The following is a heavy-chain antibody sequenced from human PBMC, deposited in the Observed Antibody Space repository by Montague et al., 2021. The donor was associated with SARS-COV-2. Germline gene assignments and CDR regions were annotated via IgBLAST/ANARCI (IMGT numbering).Heavy chain of an antibody. CDR2: INHSGST. CDR1: GGSFSGYY. V-gene: IGHV4-34*01. Sequence: SLTCAVYGGSFSGYYWSWIRQPPGEGLEWIGEINHSGSTNYNPSLKSRVTISVDTSKNQFSLKLSSVTAADTAVYYCARVRYYGSGTSLGMDVWGQGTTVTVSS. CDR3: ARVRYYGSGTSLGMDV. J-gene: IGHJ6*02. D-gene: IGHD3-10*01.